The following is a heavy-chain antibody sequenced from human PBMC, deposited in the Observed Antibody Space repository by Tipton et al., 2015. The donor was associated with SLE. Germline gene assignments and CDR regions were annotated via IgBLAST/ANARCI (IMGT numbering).Heavy chain of an antibody. CDR2: ISGDGKNI. Sequence: SLRLSCAASGFSITSYWMHWARQAPGKGPVWVSRISGDGKNIDYVDSVKGRFTISRDNAKNSLYLQMNSLRAEDTAVYYCARYQFVIATRTEDYWGQGTLVTVSS. J-gene: IGHJ4*02. CDR3: ARYQFVIATRTEDY. CDR1: GFSITSYW. V-gene: IGHV3-74*01. D-gene: IGHD6-6*01.